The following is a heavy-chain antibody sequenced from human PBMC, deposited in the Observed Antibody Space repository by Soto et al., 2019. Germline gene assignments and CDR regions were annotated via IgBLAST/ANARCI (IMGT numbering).Heavy chain of an antibody. CDR3: ARMEDYYYYGMDV. CDR2: ISYDGSNK. V-gene: IGHV3-30-3*01. Sequence: ESGGGVVQPGRSLRLSCAASGFTFSSYAMHWVRQAPGKGLEWVAVISYDGSNKYYADSVKGRFTISRDNSKNTLYLQMNSLRAEDTAVYYCARMEDYYYYGMDVWGQGTTVTVSS. J-gene: IGHJ6*02. CDR1: GFTFSSYA. D-gene: IGHD1-1*01.